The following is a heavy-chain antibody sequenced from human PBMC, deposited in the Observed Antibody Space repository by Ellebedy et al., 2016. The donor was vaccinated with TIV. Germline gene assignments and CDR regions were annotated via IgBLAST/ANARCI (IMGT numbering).Heavy chain of an antibody. CDR3: AAGNDGGWFDP. D-gene: IGHD1-1*01. J-gene: IGHJ5*02. V-gene: IGHV1-3*01. CDR2: INAGNGDT. CDR1: GYTFTSYA. Sequence: AASVKVSCKASGYTFTSYAIHWVRQAPGQRLEWMGWINAGNGDTKYSQKFQGRVTITRDTSASTAYMELSSLRSEDKAVYYCAAGNDGGWFDPWGQGTRVTVSS.